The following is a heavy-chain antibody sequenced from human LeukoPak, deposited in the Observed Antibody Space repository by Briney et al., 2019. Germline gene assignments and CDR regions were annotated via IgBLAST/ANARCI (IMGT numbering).Heavy chain of an antibody. D-gene: IGHD3-3*01. Sequence: SETLSLTCTVSGGSISSGDYYWSWIRQPPGKGLEWIGYIYYSGSTYYNPSLKSRVTISVDTSKNQFSLKLSSVTAADTAVYYCARVLDGYYYMDVWGKGTTVTVSS. J-gene: IGHJ6*03. CDR3: ARVLDGYYYMDV. V-gene: IGHV4-30-4*08. CDR1: GGSISSGDYY. CDR2: IYYSGST.